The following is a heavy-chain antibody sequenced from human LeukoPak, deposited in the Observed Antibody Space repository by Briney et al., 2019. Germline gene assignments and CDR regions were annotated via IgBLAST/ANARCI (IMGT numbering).Heavy chain of an antibody. J-gene: IGHJ4*02. CDR1: GFTFSNYA. Sequence: GGSLRLSCAASGFTFSNYAMTWVRQAPGKGLELVSVISSSGRNRDYAGSVKGRFTITRDNAENTRPLLMHSLRAEDTAIYSCAKLVGTATTPTDYWGQGTLVTVSS. CDR2: ISSSGRNR. D-gene: IGHD1-1*01. CDR3: AKLVGTATTPTDY. V-gene: IGHV3-23*01.